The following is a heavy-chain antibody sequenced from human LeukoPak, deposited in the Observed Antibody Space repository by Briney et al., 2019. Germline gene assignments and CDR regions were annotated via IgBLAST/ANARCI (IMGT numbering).Heavy chain of an antibody. J-gene: IGHJ4*02. D-gene: IGHD3-3*01. Sequence: GGSLRLSCAASGFTFSRYPMHWVRQAPGKGLEYVSAISGNGGTTYYADSVRGRFTITRDNSKNTLYHQMSSLRTEDTAIYYCVRAQYDFWSRLDYWGQGTLVTVSS. CDR1: GFTFSRYP. CDR3: VRAQYDFWSRLDY. V-gene: IGHV3-64D*06. CDR2: ISGNGGTT.